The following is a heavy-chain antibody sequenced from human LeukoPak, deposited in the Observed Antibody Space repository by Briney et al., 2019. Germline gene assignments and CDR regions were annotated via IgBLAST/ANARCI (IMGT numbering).Heavy chain of an antibody. CDR2: ITGSDDAT. D-gene: IGHD5-12*01. J-gene: IGHJ4*02. Sequence: PGGSLRLSCAASGFTFSSAAMTWVRQGPGKGLEWVSTITGSDDATYYADSVKGRFTISRDFSRNTVGLQMNSLRTEDTAIYYCAKGPQLYSGYHPDYWGQGTLVTVSS. V-gene: IGHV3-23*01. CDR1: GFTFSSAA. CDR3: AKGPQLYSGYHPDY.